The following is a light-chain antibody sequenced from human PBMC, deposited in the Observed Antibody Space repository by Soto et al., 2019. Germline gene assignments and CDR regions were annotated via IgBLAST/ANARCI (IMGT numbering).Light chain of an antibody. CDR3: MQAIQHTWT. J-gene: IGKJ1*01. Sequence: DIVLNQTPLSLSVTPGQPASISCKSSQSLQDRDGKSYLCWYLQRPGQPPRLLIYEVSHRFSGVPGRFSGRGSGPHFTLKISRVEAEDDGIYYCMQAIQHTWTFVQGTQVEI. CDR1: QSLQDRDGKSY. CDR2: EVS. V-gene: IGKV2D-29*01.